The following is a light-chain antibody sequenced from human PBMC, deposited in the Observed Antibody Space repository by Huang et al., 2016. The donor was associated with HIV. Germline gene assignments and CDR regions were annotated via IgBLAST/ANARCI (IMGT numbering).Light chain of an antibody. CDR3: QQYNDWPRGT. J-gene: IGKJ1*01. V-gene: IGKV3-15*01. CDR1: QSVSSN. Sequence: EIVMTQSPVTLSVSPGERATLSCRASQSVSSNLAWYQQEPGQAPRLLIYGASTRAAGIPDTFSGSGSGTEFTLTISSLQSEDFAVYYCQQYNDWPRGTFGQGTKVEIK. CDR2: GAS.